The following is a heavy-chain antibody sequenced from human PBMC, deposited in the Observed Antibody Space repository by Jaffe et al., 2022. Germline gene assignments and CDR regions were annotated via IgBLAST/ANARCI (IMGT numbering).Heavy chain of an antibody. D-gene: IGHD4-17*01. CDR2: IIPIFGTA. CDR3: ARRAVTTSHDPWDAFDI. CDR1: GGTFSSYA. V-gene: IGHV1-69*05. Sequence: QVQLVQSGAEVKKPGSSVKVSCKASGGTFSSYAISWVRQAPGQGLEWMGGIIPIFGTANYAQKFQGRVTITTDESTSTAYMELSSLRSEDTAVYYCARRAVTTSHDPWDAFDIWGQGTMVTVSS. J-gene: IGHJ3*02.